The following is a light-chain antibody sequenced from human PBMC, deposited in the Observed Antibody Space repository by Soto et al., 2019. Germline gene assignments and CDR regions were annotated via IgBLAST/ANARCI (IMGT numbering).Light chain of an antibody. CDR1: SSDVGAYNY. J-gene: IGLJ2*01. CDR2: EIT. V-gene: IGLV2-8*01. Sequence: QSLLTQPPSASGSPGQSITISCTGTSSDVGAYNYVSWYQQHPGKAPKLIIYEITKRPSGVPDRFSGSRSGNTASLTVSGLLPEDEADYFCSSYAGNNNLLFGGGTKLTVL. CDR3: SSYAGNNNLL.